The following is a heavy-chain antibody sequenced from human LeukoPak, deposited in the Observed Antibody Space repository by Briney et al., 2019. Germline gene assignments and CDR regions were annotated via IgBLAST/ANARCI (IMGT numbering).Heavy chain of an antibody. Sequence: ASVKVSCKASVYTFTGYYMHWVRQAPGQGLEWMGWINPNSGGTNYAQKFQGRVTMTRDTSISTAYMELSRLRSDDTAVYYCARDARIQYYYDSSGYLDYWGQGTLVTVSS. CDR1: VYTFTGYY. D-gene: IGHD3-22*01. J-gene: IGHJ4*02. CDR3: ARDARIQYYYDSSGYLDY. CDR2: INPNSGGT. V-gene: IGHV1-2*02.